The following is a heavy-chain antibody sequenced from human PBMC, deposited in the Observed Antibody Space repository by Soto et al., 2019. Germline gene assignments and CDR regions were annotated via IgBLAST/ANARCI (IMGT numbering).Heavy chain of an antibody. CDR1: GGTFSSYA. CDR3: ARGKIAAAGWENNWFDP. D-gene: IGHD6-13*01. J-gene: IGHJ5*02. Sequence: ASVKVSCKASGGTFSSYAISWVRQAPGQGLEWMGGIIPIFGTANYAQKFQGRVTITADKSTSTAYMELSSLRSEDTAVYYCARGKIAAAGWENNWFDPWGQGTLVTVSS. V-gene: IGHV1-69*06. CDR2: IIPIFGTA.